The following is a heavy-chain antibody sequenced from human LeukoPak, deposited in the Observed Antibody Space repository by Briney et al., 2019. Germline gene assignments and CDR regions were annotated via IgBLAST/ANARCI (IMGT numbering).Heavy chain of an antibody. CDR3: AKDRLSSGWYRGYFDY. CDR1: GFTFSSYA. CDR2: IRYDGSNK. Sequence: GGSLRLSCAASGFTFSSYAMHWVRQAPGKGLEWVAFIRYDGSNKYYADSVKGRFTISRDNSKNTLYLQMNSLRAEDTAVYYCAKDRLSSGWYRGYFDYWGQGTLVTVPS. V-gene: IGHV3-30*02. D-gene: IGHD6-19*01. J-gene: IGHJ4*02.